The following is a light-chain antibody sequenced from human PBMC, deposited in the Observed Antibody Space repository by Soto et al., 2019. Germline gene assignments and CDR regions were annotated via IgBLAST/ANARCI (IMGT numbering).Light chain of an antibody. J-gene: IGLJ1*01. Sequence: QSVLTQPPSASGTPGQRVTISCSGGSSNIGTNAVNWYQQLPGTAPKLLIYNNNQRPSGVPDRFSGSKSGTSASLAISGLRSEDEADYYCAAWDDSLSAHYVFGTGTKVTVL. CDR1: SSNIGTNA. CDR2: NNN. V-gene: IGLV1-47*02. CDR3: AAWDDSLSAHYV.